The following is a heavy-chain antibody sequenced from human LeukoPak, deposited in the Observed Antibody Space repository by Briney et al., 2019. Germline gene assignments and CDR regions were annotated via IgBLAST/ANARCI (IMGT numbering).Heavy chain of an antibody. Sequence: TGGSLRLSCAASGFTFSSYSMNRVRQAPGKGLEWVSYISSSSSTIYYADSVKGRFTISRDNAKNSLYLQMNSLRAEDTAVYYCARVVVRGDDYWGQGTLVTVSS. V-gene: IGHV3-48*01. D-gene: IGHD3-10*02. CDR1: GFTFSSYS. CDR2: ISSSSSTI. CDR3: ARVVVRGDDY. J-gene: IGHJ4*02.